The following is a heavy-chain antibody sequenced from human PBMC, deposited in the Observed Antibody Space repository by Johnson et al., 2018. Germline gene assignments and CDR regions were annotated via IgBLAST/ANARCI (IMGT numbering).Heavy chain of an antibody. J-gene: IGHJ3*02. V-gene: IGHV1-69*01. D-gene: IGHD3-22*01. Sequence: QVQLVESGAEVKKPGSSVKVSCKASGGTFSSYAISWVRQAPGQGLEWMGGIIPIFGTTNYAQKFQGRVTITADESTGTAYMELSSLGSEDTAVYYCARDTYYYDSSGFYIGCDAFDIWGQGTMVTVSS. CDR3: ARDTYYYDSSGFYIGCDAFDI. CDR1: GGTFSSYA. CDR2: IIPIFGTT.